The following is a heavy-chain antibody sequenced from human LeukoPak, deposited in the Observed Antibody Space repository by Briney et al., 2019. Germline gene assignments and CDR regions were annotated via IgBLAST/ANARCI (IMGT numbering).Heavy chain of an antibody. Sequence: ASVKVSCKASRYTFTGYYVHWVRQAPGQGLEWMGWINPNSGGTNYAQQFQGRVTMTRDTSISTTYMELSRLTSDDTAVYYCAGGGGSYHVDYWGQGTLVTVSS. V-gene: IGHV1-2*02. J-gene: IGHJ4*02. CDR3: AGGGGSYHVDY. CDR1: RYTFTGYY. CDR2: INPNSGGT. D-gene: IGHD1-26*01.